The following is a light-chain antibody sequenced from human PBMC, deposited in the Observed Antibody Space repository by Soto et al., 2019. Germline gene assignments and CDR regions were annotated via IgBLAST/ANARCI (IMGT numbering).Light chain of an antibody. CDR1: QAINNY. J-gene: IGKJ4*01. Sequence: DIQMTQSPSSLSASVGDRVTITCRASQAINNYLSWYQQKPGKVPTLLISAASTLQSGVPSRFSGSGYGTDFTLTISSLQPEDVATYYCQKFNAVPTFGGGTKVEI. V-gene: IGKV1-27*01. CDR3: QKFNAVPT. CDR2: AAS.